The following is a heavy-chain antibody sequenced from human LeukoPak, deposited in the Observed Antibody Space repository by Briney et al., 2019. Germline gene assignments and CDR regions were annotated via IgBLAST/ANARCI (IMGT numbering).Heavy chain of an antibody. CDR2: ISAHYGNT. Sequence: ASVKVSCMASGYIFTRYGISWVRQAPGQGLEWMGWISAHYGNTNYAQKFQGRLTMTTDTSTSTAYMELRSLRSDDTAVYYCARDARHCSSTSCSYFDYWGQGTLVTVSS. D-gene: IGHD2-2*01. V-gene: IGHV1-18*01. J-gene: IGHJ4*02. CDR1: GYIFTRYG. CDR3: ARDARHCSSTSCSYFDY.